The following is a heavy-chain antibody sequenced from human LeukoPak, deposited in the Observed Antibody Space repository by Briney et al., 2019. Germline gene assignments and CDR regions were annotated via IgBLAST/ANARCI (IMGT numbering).Heavy chain of an antibody. CDR3: AKYGSGSYRYCFDY. CDR2: ISYDGSNK. Sequence: GGSLRLSCAASGFTFSSYGMHWVRQAPGKGLEWVAVISYDGSNKYYADSVKGRFTISRDNSKNTLYLQMNSLRAEDTAVYYCAKYGSGSYRYCFDYWGQGTLVTVSS. D-gene: IGHD3-10*01. CDR1: GFTFSSYG. V-gene: IGHV3-30*18. J-gene: IGHJ4*02.